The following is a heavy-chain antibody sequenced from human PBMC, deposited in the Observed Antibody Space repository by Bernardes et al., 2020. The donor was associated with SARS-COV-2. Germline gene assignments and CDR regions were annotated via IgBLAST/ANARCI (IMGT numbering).Heavy chain of an antibody. J-gene: IGHJ6*02. CDR1: GYAFTSYD. D-gene: IGHD4-17*01. V-gene: IGHV1-8*01. CDR3: AREYGDQSGMDV. CDR2: MNPNSGNT. Sequence: ASVKVSCEASGYAFTSYDINWVRQATGQGLEWIGCMNPNSGNTGYAQKFQGRVTMNRNTSISTAYMELSSLRSEDTAVYYCAREYGDQSGMDVWGQGTTVTVSS.